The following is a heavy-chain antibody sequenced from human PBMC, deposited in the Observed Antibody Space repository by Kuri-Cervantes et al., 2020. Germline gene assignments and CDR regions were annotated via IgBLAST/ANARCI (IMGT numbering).Heavy chain of an antibody. J-gene: IGHJ4*02. D-gene: IGHD2-8*01. CDR1: GYTFTSYY. CDR3: VRGGEMSMLTIDY. CDR2: INPNSGGT. Sequence: ASVKVSCKASGYTFTSYYMHWVRQAPGQGLEWMGWINPNSGGTHYAQNFQDRATMTRDTSTTTAYMELSRLTSDDTAVYYCVRGGEMSMLTIDYWGQGTLVTVSS. V-gene: IGHV1-2*02.